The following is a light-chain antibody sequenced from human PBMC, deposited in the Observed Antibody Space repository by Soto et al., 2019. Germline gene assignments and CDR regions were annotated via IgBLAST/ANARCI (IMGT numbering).Light chain of an antibody. CDR3: QQYGSLPWT. V-gene: IGKV3-20*01. CDR1: QSVSSTY. J-gene: IGKJ1*01. CDR2: GAS. Sequence: EIVLTQSPGTLSLSPGERATLSCRASQSVSSTYLAWYQQKPGQAPRLLIYGASSRATGIPDRFSGSGSGTDFTLTISRLEPEDVAVYYCQQYGSLPWTFGRGTKEQIK.